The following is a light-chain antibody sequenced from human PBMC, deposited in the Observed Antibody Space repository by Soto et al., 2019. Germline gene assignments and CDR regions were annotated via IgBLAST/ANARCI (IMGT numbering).Light chain of an antibody. V-gene: IGKV3-11*01. CDR3: QQRGA. CDR1: QSVDSS. J-gene: IGKJ2*01. CDR2: DAS. Sequence: EVVLTQSPATLSLSPGERATLSCRASQSVDSSLAWYQQKLGQAPRLLIYDASNRATGIPGRFSGSRSGTDFTLTISSLELEDFAVYSCQQRGAFGQGAKVEIK.